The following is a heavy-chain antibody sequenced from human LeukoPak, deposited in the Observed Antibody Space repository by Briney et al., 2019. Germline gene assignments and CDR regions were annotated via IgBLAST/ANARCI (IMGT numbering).Heavy chain of an antibody. Sequence: SESLSLTCAVFGGSFSGYLWTWVRQPPGKGLEWIGEINHSGSTNYSPSLKSRITISVDTSRSQFSLKLSSVTAADTAVYYCARGNYYFDYWGEGTLVTVSS. CDR2: INHSGST. J-gene: IGHJ4*02. CDR1: GGSFSGYL. V-gene: IGHV4-34*01. CDR3: ARGNYYFDY.